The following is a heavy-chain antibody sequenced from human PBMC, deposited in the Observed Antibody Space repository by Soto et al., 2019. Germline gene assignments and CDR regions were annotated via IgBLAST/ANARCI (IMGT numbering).Heavy chain of an antibody. D-gene: IGHD1-1*01. CDR2: TAYTGNT. V-gene: IGHV4-59*01. CDR3: SRDMHAGLTHYFDP. Sequence: PSQTRSVACGVAGDSITRYPLCCIRKFPGKGLEWIAYTAYTGNTNYYPSLKSRVAISMDTSKNQLSLRLTSMAAADTAVYYCSRDMHAGLTHYFDPACLGTRVTVP. CDR1: GDSITRYP. J-gene: IGHJ5*02.